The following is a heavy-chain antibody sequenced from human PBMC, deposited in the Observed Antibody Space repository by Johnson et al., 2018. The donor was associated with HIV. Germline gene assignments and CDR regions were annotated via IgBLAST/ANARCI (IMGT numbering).Heavy chain of an antibody. D-gene: IGHD3-9*01. Sequence: QMQLVESGGGVVQPGRSLRLSCAASGFTFSNYAMHWVRQAPGKGLEWVALISYDGSNKYYAHSVKGRFTISRDNSKNTLYLQMNSLRSDDTAVYYCARDPYYDFLTGPRDAFDIWGQGTMVTVSS. CDR3: ARDPYYDFLTGPRDAFDI. CDR2: ISYDGSNK. CDR1: GFTFSNYA. V-gene: IGHV3-30*04. J-gene: IGHJ3*02.